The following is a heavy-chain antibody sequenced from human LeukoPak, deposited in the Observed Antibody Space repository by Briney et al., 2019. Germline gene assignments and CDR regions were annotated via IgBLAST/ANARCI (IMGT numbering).Heavy chain of an antibody. J-gene: IGHJ5*02. V-gene: IGHV1-2*02. CDR1: GYTFTGYY. CDR3: ARDQVGAARGVRYNWFDP. D-gene: IGHD2-15*01. Sequence: GASVKVSCKASGYTFTGYYMHWVRQAPGQGLEWMGWINPNSGGTNYAQKFQGRVTMTRDTSISTAYMELSRLRSDDTAVYYCARDQVGAARGVRYNWFDPWGQGTLVTVSS. CDR2: INPNSGGT.